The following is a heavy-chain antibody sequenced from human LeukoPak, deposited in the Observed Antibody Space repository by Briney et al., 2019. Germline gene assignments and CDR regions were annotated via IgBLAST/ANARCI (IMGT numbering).Heavy chain of an antibody. D-gene: IGHD6-19*01. CDR1: GFTFSSYE. V-gene: IGHV3-48*03. J-gene: IGHJ4*02. CDR3: ARVGGSSGWYHRPGGPYELDY. CDR2: ISSSGSTI. Sequence: GGSLRLSCAASGFTFSSYEMNWVRQAPGKGLERVSYISSSGSTIYYADSVKGRFTISRDNAKNSLYLQMNSLRAEDTAVYYCARVGGSSGWYHRPGGPYELDYWGQGTLVTVSS.